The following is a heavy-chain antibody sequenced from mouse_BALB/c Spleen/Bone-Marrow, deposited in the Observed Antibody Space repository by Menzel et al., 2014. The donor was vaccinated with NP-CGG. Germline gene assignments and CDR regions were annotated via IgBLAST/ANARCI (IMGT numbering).Heavy chain of an antibody. V-gene: IGHV5-6*02. J-gene: IGHJ1*01. CDR1: GFTFXSYG. Sequence: DVKLVESGGDLVKPGGSLKLSCAASGFTFXSYGMSWVRQTPDKRLEWVATISSGGSYTYYPDSVKGRFTISRDNAKNTLYLQMSSLKSEDTAMYYCARRGYGNSYWYFDVWGAGTTVTVSS. D-gene: IGHD2-10*02. CDR3: ARRGYGNSYWYFDV. CDR2: ISSGGSYT.